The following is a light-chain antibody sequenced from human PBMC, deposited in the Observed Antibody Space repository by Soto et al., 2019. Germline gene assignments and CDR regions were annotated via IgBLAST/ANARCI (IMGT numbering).Light chain of an antibody. CDR3: QQYGSSAFT. V-gene: IGKV3-20*01. Sequence: EVVLTQSPVTLSLSPGERATLSCRASQSVSSPYLAWYQQKPGQPPRLLIYGASSRATDIPDRFIGSGSGTEFALTIARLAPGDFAMYYCQQYGSSAFTFGPGTKVDI. CDR1: QSVSSPY. CDR2: GAS. J-gene: IGKJ3*01.